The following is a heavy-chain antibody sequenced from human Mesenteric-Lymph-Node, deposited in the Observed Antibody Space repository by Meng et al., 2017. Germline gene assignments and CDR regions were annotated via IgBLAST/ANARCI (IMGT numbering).Heavy chain of an antibody. V-gene: IGHV3-30*04. CDR1: GFTFSSYA. CDR2: ISYDGSNK. Sequence: QVQLVEVGGGGVQSGRSLRLSCEAPGFTFSSYAMHWVRQAPGKGLEWVAVISYDGSNKYYADFVKGRFPISRDNARNTLYLQMNSLRVEDTAVYYCTRVYGSPGWGQGTLVTVSS. D-gene: IGHD3-16*01. J-gene: IGHJ4*02. CDR3: TRVYGSPG.